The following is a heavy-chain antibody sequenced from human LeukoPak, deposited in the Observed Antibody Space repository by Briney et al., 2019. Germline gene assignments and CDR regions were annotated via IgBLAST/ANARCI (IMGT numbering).Heavy chain of an antibody. D-gene: IGHD2-8*01. Sequence: PSETLSLTCTVSGGSLSRGAYYWNWIRQPAGKGLEWIGRIYTSGTTNYNPSLKGRVTILIDTSKNQFSLKLNSVTAADTAVYYCARDLWYAGHDAFDLWGQGTMVTVSS. CDR3: ARDLWYAGHDAFDL. J-gene: IGHJ3*01. V-gene: IGHV4-61*02. CDR1: GGSLSRGAYY. CDR2: IYTSGTT.